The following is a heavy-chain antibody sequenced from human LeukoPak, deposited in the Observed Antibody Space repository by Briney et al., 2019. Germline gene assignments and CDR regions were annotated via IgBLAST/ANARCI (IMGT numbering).Heavy chain of an antibody. D-gene: IGHD6-13*01. V-gene: IGHV3-23*01. CDR1: GFAFSSYA. CDR3: ASSYSSSWYAWFDP. Sequence: GGSLRLSCAASGFAFSSYAMSWVRQAPGKGLEWVSAISGSGGSTYYADSVKGRFTISRDNSKNTLYLQMNSLRAEDTAVYYCASSYSSSWYAWFDPWGQGTLVTVSS. J-gene: IGHJ5*02. CDR2: ISGSGGST.